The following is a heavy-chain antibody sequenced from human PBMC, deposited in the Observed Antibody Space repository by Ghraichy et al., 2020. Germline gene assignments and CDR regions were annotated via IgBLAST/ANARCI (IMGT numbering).Heavy chain of an antibody. J-gene: IGHJ4*02. D-gene: IGHD4-17*01. V-gene: IGHV4-4*02. CDR2: IHRNGST. CDR1: SASISSSNNW. CDR3: AGGWGDYAY. Sequence: SETLSLTCAVSSASISSSNNWWSWVRQPPGKGLEWIGEIHRNGSTNYSPSLKSRVTISVDKSKNHFSLKLSSVTAADTAVYYCAGGWGDYAYWGQGTLVTVSS.